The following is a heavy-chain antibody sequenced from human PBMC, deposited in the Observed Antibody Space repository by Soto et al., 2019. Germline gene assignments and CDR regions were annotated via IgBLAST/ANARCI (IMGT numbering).Heavy chain of an antibody. D-gene: IGHD1-1*01. CDR1: GGSVSSGSYY. CDR2: IYYSGST. J-gene: IGHJ4*02. Sequence: SETLSLTCTVSGGSVSSGSYYWSWIRQPPGKGLEWIGYIYYSGSTNYNPSLKSRVTISVDTSKNQFSLKLSSVTAADTAVYYCARRQKLEIDYWGQGTLVTVSS. CDR3: ARRQKLEIDY. V-gene: IGHV4-61*01.